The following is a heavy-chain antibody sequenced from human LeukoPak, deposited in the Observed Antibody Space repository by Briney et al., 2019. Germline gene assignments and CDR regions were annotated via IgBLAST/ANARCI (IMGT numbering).Heavy chain of an antibody. D-gene: IGHD4-17*01. CDR1: GVSICGSSYY. CDR2: INHSGST. Sequence: PSETLSLTCTVSGVSICGSSYYWGWIRQPPGKGLEWIGEINHSGSTNYNPSLKSRVTISVDTSKNQFSLKLSSVTAADTAVYYCATADYGDYEYYWGQGTLVTVSS. CDR3: ATADYGDYEYY. J-gene: IGHJ4*02. V-gene: IGHV4-39*07.